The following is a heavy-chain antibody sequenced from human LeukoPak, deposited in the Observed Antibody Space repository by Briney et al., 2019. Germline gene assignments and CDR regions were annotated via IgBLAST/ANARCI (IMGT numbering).Heavy chain of an antibody. CDR2: IWYDGSNK. CDR1: GFTFSSFG. CDR3: AKASGAWSYFDY. J-gene: IGHJ4*02. V-gene: IGHV3-33*06. D-gene: IGHD2-15*01. Sequence: PGGSLSLSCASSGFTFSSFGMHWVRQAPGKGLEWVALIWYDGSNKYYADSVKGRFTISRDNSKNTLYLHMNSLRAEDTAVYYCAKASGAWSYFDYWGQGTLVTVSS.